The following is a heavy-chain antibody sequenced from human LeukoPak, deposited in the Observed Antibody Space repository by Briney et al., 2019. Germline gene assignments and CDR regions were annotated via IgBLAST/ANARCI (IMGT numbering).Heavy chain of an antibody. Sequence: ASVKVSCKASGYTFTSNDINWVRQAAGQGLEWMGWMNPHSGNAGYAQKFQGRVTMTRDTSISTVYMEPSSLTSDDTAVYYCARIPQRVPHNWFDPWGQGTLVTVSS. V-gene: IGHV1-8*01. CDR3: ARIPQRVPHNWFDP. D-gene: IGHD1-1*01. CDR2: MNPHSGNA. J-gene: IGHJ5*02. CDR1: GYTFTSND.